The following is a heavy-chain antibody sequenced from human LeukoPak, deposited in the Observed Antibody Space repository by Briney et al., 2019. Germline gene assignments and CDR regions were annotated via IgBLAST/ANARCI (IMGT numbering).Heavy chain of an antibody. CDR1: GGAISSYY. Sequence: SETLSLTCTVSGGAISSYYWSWIRQPPGKGLEWIGYIYYSGRTKYNPSLKSRVTISVDTSKNQFSLKLSSVTAADTAVYYCARHTDDLSYFQDWGQGTLVTVSS. CDR3: ARHTDDLSYFQD. V-gene: IGHV4-59*08. D-gene: IGHD3-16*01. J-gene: IGHJ1*01. CDR2: IYYSGRT.